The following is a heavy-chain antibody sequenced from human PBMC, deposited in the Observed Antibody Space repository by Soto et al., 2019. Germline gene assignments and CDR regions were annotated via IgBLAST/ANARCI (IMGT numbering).Heavy chain of an antibody. Sequence: PSETLSLTCTVSGGSIRTTTYYWGWIRQPPGKGLEWIGTIYFSGGTYYSPSLKSRVTISVDTSKNQFSLQLSSVTAADTAVYYCAEISFYYYYMDVWGKGTTVTVSS. V-gene: IGHV4-39*01. CDR1: GGSIRTTTYY. J-gene: IGHJ6*03. CDR2: IYFSGGT. CDR3: AEISFYYYYMDV.